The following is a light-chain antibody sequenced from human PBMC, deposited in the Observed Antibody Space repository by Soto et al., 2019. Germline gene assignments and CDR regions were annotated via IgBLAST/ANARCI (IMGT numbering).Light chain of an antibody. V-gene: IGKV3-20*01. CDR3: QQYGSSPGT. Sequence: EIVLTQSSGTLSLSPGERATLSCRASQSVRSSYLAWYQQKPGQAPRLLIYGASSRATGIPDRFSGSGSGTDFTLTISRLEPEDFAVYYCQQYGSSPGTFGQGTKVDIK. CDR1: QSVRSSY. CDR2: GAS. J-gene: IGKJ1*01.